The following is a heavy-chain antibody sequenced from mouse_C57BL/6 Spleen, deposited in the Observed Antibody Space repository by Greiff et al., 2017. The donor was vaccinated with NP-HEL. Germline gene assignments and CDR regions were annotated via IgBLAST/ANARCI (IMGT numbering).Heavy chain of an antibody. Sequence: QVQLQQSGPELVKPGASVKISCKASGYAFSSSWMNWVKQRPGKGLEWIGRIYPGDGDTNYNGKFKGKATLTADKSSSTAYMQLSSLTSEDSAVYFCARNYGSDYWGQGTTLTVSS. CDR2: IYPGDGDT. V-gene: IGHV1-82*01. D-gene: IGHD1-1*02. J-gene: IGHJ2*01. CDR3: ARNYGSDY. CDR1: GYAFSSSW.